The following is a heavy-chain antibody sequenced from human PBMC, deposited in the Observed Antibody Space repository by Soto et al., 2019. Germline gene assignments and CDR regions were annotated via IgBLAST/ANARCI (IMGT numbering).Heavy chain of an antibody. Sequence: QVHLVQSGAEVMKPGASVKVSCKASGYIVTNYGMHCVRQAPGQGLEWMGWITAVNGDTRYSQNFQGRITISRDRCANTVYMEMKRLRSDDTAVYYCARNLAVGFYYFDYWGQGTLLSVSS. J-gene: IGHJ4*02. V-gene: IGHV1-3*01. D-gene: IGHD6-19*01. CDR3: ARNLAVGFYYFDY. CDR2: ITAVNGDT. CDR1: GYIVTNYG.